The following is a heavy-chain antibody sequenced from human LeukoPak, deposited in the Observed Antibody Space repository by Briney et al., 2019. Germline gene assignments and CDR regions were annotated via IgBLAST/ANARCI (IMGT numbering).Heavy chain of an antibody. CDR2: IKQDGSEK. CDR1: GFTFSSYW. J-gene: IGHJ4*02. CDR3: ARDGPIVYSSYYFDY. Sequence: GGSLRLSCAASGFTFSSYWMSWVRQAPGKGLEWVANIKQDGSEKYYVDAVKGRFTISRDNAKNSLYLQMNSLRAEDTAVHYCARDGPIVYSSYYFDYWGQGPLVTVSS. V-gene: IGHV3-7*03. D-gene: IGHD5-18*01.